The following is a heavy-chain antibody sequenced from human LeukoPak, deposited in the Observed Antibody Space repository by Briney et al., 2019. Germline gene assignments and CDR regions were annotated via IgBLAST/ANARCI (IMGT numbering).Heavy chain of an antibody. J-gene: IGHJ4*02. V-gene: IGHV1-2*02. CDR1: GYTFTGYY. D-gene: IGHD4/OR15-4a*01. CDR3: ARPLLWWPQVGYFDY. CDR2: INPNSGAT. Sequence: ASVKVSCKASGYTFTGYYIHWVRQAPGQGLEWVGWINPNSGATSYARNFQGRVTMTRDTSISTAYMELSRLRSDDTAVYYCARPLLWWPQVGYFDYWGQGTLVTVSS.